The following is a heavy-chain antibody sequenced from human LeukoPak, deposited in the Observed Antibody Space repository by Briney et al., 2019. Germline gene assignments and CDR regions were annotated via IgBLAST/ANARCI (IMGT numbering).Heavy chain of an antibody. CDR3: AVTALTLPFDY. Sequence: GASVKVSCKASGYTFTSYGISWVRQAPGQALEWMGWISAYNGNTNYAQKLQGRVTMTTDTSTSTAYMELRSLRSDDTAVYYCAVTALTLPFDYWGQGTLVTVSS. V-gene: IGHV1-18*01. D-gene: IGHD2-21*02. CDR2: ISAYNGNT. CDR1: GYTFTSYG. J-gene: IGHJ4*02.